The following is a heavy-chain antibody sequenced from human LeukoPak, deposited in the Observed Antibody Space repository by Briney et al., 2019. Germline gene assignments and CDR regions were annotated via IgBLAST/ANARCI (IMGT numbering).Heavy chain of an antibody. J-gene: IGHJ6*02. Sequence: GGSLRLSCAASGLVVGGNYMSWVRQAPGKGLEWVSVIYSGGSTYYADSVKGRFSTSRDSSTSTLFLQMDSLRVEGTAMYYCARPTDGDSTRYGMDVWGQGTTVIVSS. CDR3: ARPTDGDSTRYGMDV. D-gene: IGHD2-21*02. CDR1: GLVVGGNY. CDR2: IYSGGST. V-gene: IGHV3-53*01.